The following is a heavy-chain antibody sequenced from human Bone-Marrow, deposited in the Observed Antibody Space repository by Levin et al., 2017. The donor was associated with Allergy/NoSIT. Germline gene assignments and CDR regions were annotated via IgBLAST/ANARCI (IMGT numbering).Heavy chain of an antibody. CDR1: GFTFSSYA. J-gene: IGHJ4*02. CDR3: AREGY. Sequence: GESLKISCAASGFTFSSYAMHWVRQAPGKGLEWVAVISYDGSNKYYADSVKGRFTISRDNSKNTLYLQMNSLRAEDTAVYYCAREGYWGQGTLVTVSS. CDR2: ISYDGSNK. V-gene: IGHV3-30-3*01.